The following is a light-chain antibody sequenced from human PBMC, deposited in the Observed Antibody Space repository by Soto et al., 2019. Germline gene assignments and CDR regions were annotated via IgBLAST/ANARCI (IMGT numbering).Light chain of an antibody. V-gene: IGLV2-14*01. CDR1: SSDVGGYNY. Sequence: QSALTQPASVSGSPGQSITISCTGTSSDVGGYNYVSWYQHHPGEAPKVMIYEVSNRPSGVSNRFSGSKSGNTASLTISGLQAEDEVDYYCSSYTSSSTLDVVFGGGTKVTVL. J-gene: IGLJ2*01. CDR3: SSYTSSSTLDVV. CDR2: EVS.